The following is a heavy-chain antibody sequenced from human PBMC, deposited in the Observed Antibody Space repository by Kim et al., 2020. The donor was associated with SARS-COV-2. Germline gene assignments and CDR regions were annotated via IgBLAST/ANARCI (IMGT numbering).Heavy chain of an antibody. V-gene: IGHV4-31*03. D-gene: IGHD4-17*01. CDR3: ARSDYGDYENDY. CDR1: GGSISSGGYY. CDR2: IYYSGST. Sequence: SETLSLTCTGSGGSISSGGYYWSWIRQHPGKGLEWIGYIYYSGSTYYNPSLKSRVTISVDTSKNQFSLKLSSVTAADTAVYYCARSDYGDYENDYWGQGTLVTVSS. J-gene: IGHJ4*02.